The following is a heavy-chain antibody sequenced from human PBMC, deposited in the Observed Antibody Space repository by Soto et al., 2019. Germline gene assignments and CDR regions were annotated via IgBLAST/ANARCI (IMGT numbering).Heavy chain of an antibody. CDR3: ARARIAARPRRWRGMDV. CDR1: GGSISSYY. J-gene: IGHJ6*02. Sequence: SETLSLTCTVSGGSISSYYWSWIRQPAGKGLEWIGRIYTSGSTNYNPSLKSRVTMSVDTSKNQFSLKLSSVTAADTAVHYCARARIAARPRRWRGMDVWGQGTTVTVSS. V-gene: IGHV4-4*07. D-gene: IGHD6-6*01. CDR2: IYTSGST.